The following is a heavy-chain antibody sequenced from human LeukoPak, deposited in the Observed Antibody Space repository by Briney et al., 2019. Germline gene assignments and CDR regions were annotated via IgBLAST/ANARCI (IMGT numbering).Heavy chain of an antibody. CDR1: GGTLSSYA. J-gene: IGHJ4*02. CDR2: IIPIFGTA. Sequence: SVKVSCKASGGTLSSYAISWVRQAPGQGLEWMGRIIPIFGTANYAQKFQGRVTITTDESTSTAYMELSSLRSEDTAVYYCARGDYYDSSGYLPSDYWGQGTLVTVSS. CDR3: ARGDYYDSSGYLPSDY. D-gene: IGHD3-22*01. V-gene: IGHV1-69*05.